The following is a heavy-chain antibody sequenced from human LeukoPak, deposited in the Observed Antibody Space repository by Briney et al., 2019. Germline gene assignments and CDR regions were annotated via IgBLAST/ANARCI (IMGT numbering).Heavy chain of an antibody. D-gene: IGHD2/OR15-2a*01. V-gene: IGHV3-74*01. J-gene: IGHJ4*02. CDR3: ARDWFHAIDY. Sequence: PGGSLRLSCAASGFTVSSNYMSWVRQAPGEGLVWVSRIRSDGSDTRYAESVKGRFTISRDNAKNTLYLQMNSLRAEDTAVYYCARDWFHAIDYWGQGTLVTVSS. CDR1: GFTVSSNY. CDR2: IRSDGSDT.